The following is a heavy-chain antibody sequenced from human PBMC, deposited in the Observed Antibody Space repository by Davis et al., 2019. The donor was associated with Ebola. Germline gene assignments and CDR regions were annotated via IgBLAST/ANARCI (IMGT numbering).Heavy chain of an antibody. CDR1: GFIFKNFS. J-gene: IGHJ4*02. Sequence: GESLKISCAASGFIFKNFSMSWVRQAPGKGLELISYLDYDGSSIYTADSLKGRFTISRDNAKNFLYLQMDSLTVEDTAVYFCVRGAGLQKWGQGTLVTVSA. CDR3: VRGAGLQK. D-gene: IGHD6-19*01. V-gene: IGHV3-11*01. CDR2: LDYDGSSI.